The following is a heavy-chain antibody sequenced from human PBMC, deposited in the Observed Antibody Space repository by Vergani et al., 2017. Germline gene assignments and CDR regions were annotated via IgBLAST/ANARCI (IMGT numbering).Heavy chain of an antibody. CDR1: GGSFSGYY. V-gene: IGHV4-34*01. CDR3: AREAEVGYFDY. D-gene: IGHD6-13*01. Sequence: QVQLQQWGAGLLKPSETLSLTCAVYGGSFSGYYWSWIRQPPGKGLEWIGEINHSGSTNYNPSLKSRVTISVDTSKNQFSLKLSSVTAADTAVYYCAREAEVGYFDYWGQGTLVTVSS. J-gene: IGHJ4*02. CDR2: INHSGST.